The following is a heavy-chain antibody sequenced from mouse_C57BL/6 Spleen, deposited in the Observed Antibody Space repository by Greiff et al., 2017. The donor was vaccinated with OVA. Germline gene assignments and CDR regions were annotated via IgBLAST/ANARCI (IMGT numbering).Heavy chain of an antibody. CDR3: ARRYYDYDDYYAMDY. V-gene: IGHV5-17*01. J-gene: IGHJ4*01. CDR2: ISSGSSTI. Sequence: EVKLMESGGGLVKPGGSLKLSCAASGFTFSDYGMHWVRQAPEKGLEWVAYISSGSSTIYYADTVKGRFTISRDNAKNTLFLQMTSLRSEDTAMYYCARRYYDYDDYYAMDYWGQGTSVTVSS. D-gene: IGHD2-4*01. CDR1: GFTFSDYG.